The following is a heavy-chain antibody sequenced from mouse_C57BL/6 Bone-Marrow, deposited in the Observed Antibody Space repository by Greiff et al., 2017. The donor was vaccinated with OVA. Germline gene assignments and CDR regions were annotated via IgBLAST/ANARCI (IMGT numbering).Heavy chain of an antibody. V-gene: IGHV1-55*01. Sequence: QVQLQQPGAELVRPGSSVKMSCKASGYTFTSYWITWVKQRPGQGLEWIGDIYPGSGSTNYNEKFKSKATLTVDTSSSTAYMQLSSLTSEDSAVYYCARSPRLRRVAYWGQGTLVTVSA. CDR3: ARSPRLRRVAY. CDR1: GYTFTSYW. D-gene: IGHD2-4*01. J-gene: IGHJ3*01. CDR2: IYPGSGST.